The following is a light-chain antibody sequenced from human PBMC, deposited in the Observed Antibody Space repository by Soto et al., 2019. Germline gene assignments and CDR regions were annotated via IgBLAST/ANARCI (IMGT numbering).Light chain of an antibody. CDR3: QQYNSYWT. Sequence: DIQMTQSPSTLSAYVRNRVTITCRASQSISSWLAWYQQKPGKAPKLLIYDASSLESGVPSRFSGSGSGTEFTLTISSLQPDDFATYYCQQYNSYWTFGQGTKVDIK. CDR1: QSISSW. V-gene: IGKV1-5*01. J-gene: IGKJ1*01. CDR2: DAS.